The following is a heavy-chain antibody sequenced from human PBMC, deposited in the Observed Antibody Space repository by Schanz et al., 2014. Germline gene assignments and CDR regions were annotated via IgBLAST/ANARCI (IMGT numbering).Heavy chain of an antibody. CDR2: ISGSGGST. D-gene: IGHD6-19*01. CDR3: AASSGWHPSTDY. V-gene: IGHV3-23*01. CDR1: GFTFSTHA. Sequence: EVQLLESGGGLVQPGGSLRLSCAASGFTFSTHAMSWVRQAPGKGLEWVSAISGSGGSTYYADSVKGRFTISRDNSKNTLYLQMNSLRAEDTAVYYCAASSGWHPSTDYWGQGTLVNVSS. J-gene: IGHJ4*02.